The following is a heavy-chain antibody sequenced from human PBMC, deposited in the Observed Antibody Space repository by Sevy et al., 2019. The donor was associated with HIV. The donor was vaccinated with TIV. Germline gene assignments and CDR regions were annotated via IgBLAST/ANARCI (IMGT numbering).Heavy chain of an antibody. CDR2: IWCDGTDK. D-gene: IGHD3-16*01. V-gene: IGHV3-33*01. Sequence: GGSLRLSCATSGFIFSNYAMHWIRQAPGKGLEWVVVIWCDGTDKYYADSVQGRFTISRDNSKNTLYLQMNSLRVEDTAVYYCARYWGRDGHSIDYWGQGTLVTVSS. CDR3: ARYWGRDGHSIDY. J-gene: IGHJ4*02. CDR1: GFIFSNYA.